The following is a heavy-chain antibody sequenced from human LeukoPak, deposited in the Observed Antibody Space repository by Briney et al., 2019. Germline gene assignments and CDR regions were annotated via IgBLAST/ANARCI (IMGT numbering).Heavy chain of an antibody. J-gene: IGHJ4*02. Sequence: PGRSLRLSCAASGFTFSSYGMHWVRQAPGKGLEWVAVISYDGSNKYYADSVKGRFTISRDNSKNTLYLQMNSLRAEDTAVYYCAKFQDIVVVVAAIDYWGQGTLVTVSS. CDR2: ISYDGSNK. CDR3: AKFQDIVVVVAAIDY. D-gene: IGHD2-15*01. V-gene: IGHV3-30*18. CDR1: GFTFSSYG.